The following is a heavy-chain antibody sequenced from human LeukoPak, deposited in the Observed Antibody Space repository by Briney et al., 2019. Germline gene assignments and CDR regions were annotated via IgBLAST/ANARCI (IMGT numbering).Heavy chain of an antibody. D-gene: IGHD1-26*01. CDR3: ARESPSGSLDY. CDR2: ISTNGGTT. J-gene: IGHJ4*02. Sequence: PGGSLRLSCVASGFTFSSHPMHWVRQAPGKGLESVSAISTNGGTTYYANSVRGRFITSRDNSHNTLYLQMGRLRTDDTAIYYCARESPSGSLDYWGQGTLVTVSS. CDR1: GFTFSSHP. V-gene: IGHV3-64*01.